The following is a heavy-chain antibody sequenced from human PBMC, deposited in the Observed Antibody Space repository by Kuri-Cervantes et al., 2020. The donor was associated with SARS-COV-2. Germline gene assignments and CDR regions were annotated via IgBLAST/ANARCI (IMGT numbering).Heavy chain of an antibody. CDR1: GYTFTSYD. D-gene: IGHD2-2*01. CDR3: TRGGVVPEVSFDY. CDR2: MNPNSGNT. Sequence: ASVKVSCKASGYTFTSYDINWVRQATGQGLEWMGWMNPNSGNTGYAQKFQGRVTITRNTSISTAYMELSSLRSEDTAVYYCTRGGVVPEVSFDYWGQGTLVTVSS. V-gene: IGHV1-8*03. J-gene: IGHJ4*02.